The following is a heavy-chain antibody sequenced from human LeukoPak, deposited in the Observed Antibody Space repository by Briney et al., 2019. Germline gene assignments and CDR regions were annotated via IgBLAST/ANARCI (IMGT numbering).Heavy chain of an antibody. D-gene: IGHD5-12*01. Sequence: PSETLSLTCTVSGGSISSSSYYWGWIRQPPGKGREWIGSIYYSGSTYYNPSLKSRVTISVDTSKNQFSLKLSSVTAADTAVYYCARDRVSGYDRGGFDYWGQGTLVTVSS. CDR1: GGSISSSSYY. CDR3: ARDRVSGYDRGGFDY. CDR2: IYYSGST. V-gene: IGHV4-39*02. J-gene: IGHJ4*02.